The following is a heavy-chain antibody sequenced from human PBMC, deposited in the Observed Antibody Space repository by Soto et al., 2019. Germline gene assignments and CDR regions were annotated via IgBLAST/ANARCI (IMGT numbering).Heavy chain of an antibody. Sequence: PSETLSLTCTVSGASINNYYWCWIRQPPGKGLEWIGYIYYSGNTNYNPSLKSRVTISVDTSKNQFSLKLTSVTAADTAVYYCGKLGAIYFLWGQGTLVTVSS. CDR3: GKLGAIYFL. CDR1: GASINNYY. D-gene: IGHD1-26*01. J-gene: IGHJ4*02. CDR2: IYYSGNT. V-gene: IGHV4-59*01.